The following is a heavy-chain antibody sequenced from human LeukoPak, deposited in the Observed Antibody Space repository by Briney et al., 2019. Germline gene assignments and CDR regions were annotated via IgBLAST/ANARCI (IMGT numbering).Heavy chain of an antibody. CDR2: ITSDGSST. D-gene: IGHD6-13*01. J-gene: IGHJ4*02. CDR3: ATITIAAANFDY. CDR1: GFTFSSYW. V-gene: IGHV3-74*01. Sequence: GGSLRLSCAASGFTFSSYWMHWVRPVPGKGLVWVSRITSDGSSTNYADSVKGRFTISRDNAKNTLYLQMNSLRAEDTAVYYCATITIAAANFDYWGQGTLVTVSS.